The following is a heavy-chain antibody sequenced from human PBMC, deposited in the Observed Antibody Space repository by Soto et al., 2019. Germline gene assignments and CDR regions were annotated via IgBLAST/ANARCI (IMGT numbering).Heavy chain of an antibody. CDR2: VSYDGGNK. V-gene: IGHV3-30-3*01. Sequence: GVSLRLSCAASGFTFSRNAMHWVRQAPGMGLEWLAVVSYDGGNKYYADSVKGRFTISRDNSRNTMSLQFNNLRTEDTAIYYCARALGGYGSGTSPLTSNLDVWGQGTTVTVSS. CDR1: GFTFSRNA. J-gene: IGHJ6*02. CDR3: ARALGGYGSGTSPLTSNLDV. D-gene: IGHD3-10*01.